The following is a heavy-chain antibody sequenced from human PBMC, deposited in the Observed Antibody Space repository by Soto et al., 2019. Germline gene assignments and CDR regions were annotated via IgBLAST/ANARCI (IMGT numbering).Heavy chain of an antibody. D-gene: IGHD6-19*01. CDR2: SRNKANSYTT. CDR1: GFIISDHY. Sequence: EVQLVESGGGLVQPGGSLRLSCAASGFIISDHYIDWVRQVPGKGLEWVGRSRNKANSYTTEYAAAVKGRFTISRDGSRNSLYLQKNGLKTEDTAVYYCARGAGTGPYYYDCWGLGTLVTVSS. J-gene: IGHJ4*02. V-gene: IGHV3-72*01. CDR3: ARGAGTGPYYYDC.